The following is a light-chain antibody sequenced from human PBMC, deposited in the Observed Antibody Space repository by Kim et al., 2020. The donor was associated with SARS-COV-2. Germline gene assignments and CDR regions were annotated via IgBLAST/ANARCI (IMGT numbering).Light chain of an antibody. CDR2: DVS. J-gene: IGLJ1*01. CDR1: SSDVGGYNY. V-gene: IGLV2-14*03. CDR3: SSYTSSSTLYV. Sequence: STISCTGTSSDVGGYNYVSWYQQHPGKAPKLMIYDVSNRPSGVSNRFSGSKSGNTASLTISGLQAEDEADYYCSSYTSSSTLYVFGTGTKVTVL.